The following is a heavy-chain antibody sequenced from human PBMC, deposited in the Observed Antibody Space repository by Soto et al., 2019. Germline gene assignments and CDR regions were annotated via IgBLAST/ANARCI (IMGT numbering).Heavy chain of an antibody. J-gene: IGHJ6*01. D-gene: IGHD1-20*01. Sequence: GGSVKVYFKASGYPFTSYGISLVRQAPGQGLEWIGWMSAYNGNTNYAQKLQGRVTMTTDTSTSTAYMELRSLRSYDTAVYYCAREDCITGTSGTGDGMDVWGQGTTVTVSS. CDR2: MSAYNGNT. CDR1: GYPFTSYG. V-gene: IGHV1-18*04. CDR3: AREDCITGTSGTGDGMDV.